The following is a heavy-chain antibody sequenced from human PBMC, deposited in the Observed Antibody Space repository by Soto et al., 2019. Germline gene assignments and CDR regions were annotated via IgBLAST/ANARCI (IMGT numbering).Heavy chain of an antibody. CDR1: GGSITSGTYY. Sequence: PSETLSLTCSVSGGSITSGTYYWSWIRQHPGKGLEWIGYIHYSGSTYYNPSLKSRVAISLDTSKNQFSLKLSSVTAADTAVYYCASDLGDSGAFHIWGQGTMVTVS. D-gene: IGHD4-17*01. V-gene: IGHV4-31*03. CDR3: ASDLGDSGAFHI. CDR2: IHYSGST. J-gene: IGHJ3*02.